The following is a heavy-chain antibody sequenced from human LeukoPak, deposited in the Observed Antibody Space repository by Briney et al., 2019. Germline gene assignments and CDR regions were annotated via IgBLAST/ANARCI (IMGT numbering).Heavy chain of an antibody. D-gene: IGHD5-12*01. CDR3: ARIWAAPLGMGWLYYYGLDV. V-gene: IGHV4-59*01. Sequence: SEALSLTCTVSGASMNTYYWSWIRQPPGKGLEWIGYISDSGRTTYNPSLKSRVTISVDTSKSQFSLRLSSVTAADTAVYYCARIWAAPLGMGWLYYYGLDVWGQGTTVTVSS. J-gene: IGHJ6*02. CDR2: ISDSGRT. CDR1: GASMNTYY.